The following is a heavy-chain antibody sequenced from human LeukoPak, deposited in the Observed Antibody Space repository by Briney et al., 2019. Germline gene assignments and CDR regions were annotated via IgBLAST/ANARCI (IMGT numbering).Heavy chain of an antibody. D-gene: IGHD5-18*01. J-gene: IGHJ4*02. V-gene: IGHV4-39*01. CDR1: GGSVNDIHHY. Sequence: ASDTLSLTCTISGGSVNDIHHYWGWLRQPPGQGLEWIGSLYYTGRTYRKPSLQSRVTMPVDTSKNQFSLRLSSVTAADTAVYYCARGVGGYSYGSADWGQGTLVTVSS. CDR2: LYYTGRT. CDR3: ARGVGGYSYGSAD.